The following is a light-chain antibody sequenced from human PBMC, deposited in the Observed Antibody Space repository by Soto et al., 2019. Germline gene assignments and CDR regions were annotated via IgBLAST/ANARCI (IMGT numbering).Light chain of an antibody. CDR3: QSYDSSLSGSV. Sequence: QSVLTQPPSLSGAPGQRVTISCTGSSSNIGAGYDVHWYQQVPGTAPKLLISDNNNRPSGVPDRFSGSKSGTSASLAITGLQAEDEADYHCQSYDSSLSGSVFGGGTQLTVL. J-gene: IGLJ2*01. V-gene: IGLV1-40*01. CDR2: DNN. CDR1: SSNIGAGYD.